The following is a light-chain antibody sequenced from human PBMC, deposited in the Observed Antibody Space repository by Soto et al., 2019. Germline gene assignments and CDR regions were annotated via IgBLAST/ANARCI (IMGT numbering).Light chain of an antibody. CDR2: DVS. J-gene: IGLJ1*01. CDR3: CSYVGGYSYV. Sequence: QSALTQPGAVSESPGQSVTVYCIGTSSDVGDYNSVSWYQQHPGKAPKLMIYDVSKRPSGVPDRFSGSKSGNTAALTISGLQAEDEADYYCCSYVGGYSYVFGSGTKVTVL. V-gene: IGLV2-11*01. CDR1: SSDVGDYNS.